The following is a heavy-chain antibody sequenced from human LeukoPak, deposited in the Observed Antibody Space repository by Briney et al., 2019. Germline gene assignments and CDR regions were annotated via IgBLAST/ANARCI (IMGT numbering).Heavy chain of an antibody. D-gene: IGHD3-3*01. Sequence: ASVKVSCTASGYTFTSYYMHWVRQAPGQGLEWMGIINPSGGSTSYAQKFQGRVTMTRDTSTSTVYMELSSLRSEDTAVYYCARAEMIFGVVTSPFDYWGQGTLVTVSS. CDR2: INPSGGST. V-gene: IGHV1-46*01. J-gene: IGHJ4*02. CDR3: ARAEMIFGVVTSPFDY. CDR1: GYTFTSYY.